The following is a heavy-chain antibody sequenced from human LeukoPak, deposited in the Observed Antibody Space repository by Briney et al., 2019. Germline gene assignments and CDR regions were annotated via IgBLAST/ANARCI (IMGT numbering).Heavy chain of an antibody. V-gene: IGHV4-31*03. J-gene: IGHJ3*02. D-gene: IGHD3-3*01. CDR3: ARNNRYYAPI. CDR1: GGSISSGGYY. Sequence: SETLSLTCTVSGGSISSGGYYWSWIRQHPGKGLEWIGYIYYSGSTYYNPSLKSRVTISVDTSKNQFSLKLSSVTAADTAVYYCARNNRYYAPIWGQGTMVTVSS. CDR2: IYYSGST.